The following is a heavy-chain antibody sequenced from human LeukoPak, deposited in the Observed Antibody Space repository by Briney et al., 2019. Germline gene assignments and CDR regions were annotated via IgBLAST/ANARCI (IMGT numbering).Heavy chain of an antibody. D-gene: IGHD2-21*01. CDR2: IYYSGST. J-gene: IGHJ1*01. V-gene: IGHV4-59*01. Sequence: SETLSLTCSVSGGSISTYYWSWIRQPPGKGLEWIGYIYYSGSTNYNPSLKSRVTISVDTSKNQFSLKLSSVTAADTAVYYCAREGGETSAYFQHWGQGTLVTVSS. CDR3: AREGGETSAYFQH. CDR1: GGSISTYY.